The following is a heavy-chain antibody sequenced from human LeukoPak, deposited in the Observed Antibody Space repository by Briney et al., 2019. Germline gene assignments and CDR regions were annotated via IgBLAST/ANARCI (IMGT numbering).Heavy chain of an antibody. CDR2: IYTSGST. V-gene: IGHV4-61*02. CDR3: ARGNYYDSSGYTVYFDY. D-gene: IGHD3-22*01. CDR1: GGSISSGSYY. J-gene: IGHJ4*02. Sequence: PSRTLSLTCTVSGGSISSGSYYWSWIRQPAGKGLEWIGRIYTSGSTNYNPSLKSRVTISVDTSKNQFSLKLSSVTAADTAVYFCARGNYYDSSGYTVYFDYWGQGTLVTVSS.